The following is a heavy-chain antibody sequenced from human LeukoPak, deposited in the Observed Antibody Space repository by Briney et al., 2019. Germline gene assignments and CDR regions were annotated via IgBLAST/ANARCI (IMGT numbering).Heavy chain of an antibody. D-gene: IGHD1-14*01. CDR1: GFTFTRHG. J-gene: IGHJ4*02. V-gene: IGHV3-33*01. Sequence: GRSLRLSCSASGFTFTRHGMHWVRQAPGKGLEWVAVIWYDGSDKYCTDSVKGRFTISRDNSRNTLYLQMNSLRVDDTAIYYCARDITSHYFDYCGQGALVTVSS. CDR3: ARDITSHYFDY. CDR2: IWYDGSDK.